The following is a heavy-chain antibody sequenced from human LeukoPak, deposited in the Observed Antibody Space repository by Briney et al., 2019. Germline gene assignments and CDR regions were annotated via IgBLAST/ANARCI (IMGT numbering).Heavy chain of an antibody. CDR1: GGSISSSSYY. J-gene: IGHJ4*02. D-gene: IGHD5-12*01. V-gene: IGHV4-39*07. CDR2: IYYSGST. CDR3: ARGLSGHRLGYFDY. Sequence: SETLSLTCTVSGGSISSSSYYWGWIRQPPGKGLEWIGSIYYSGSTYYNPSLKSRVTISVDTSKNQFSLKLSSVTAADTAVYYCARGLSGHRLGYFDYWGQGTLVTVSS.